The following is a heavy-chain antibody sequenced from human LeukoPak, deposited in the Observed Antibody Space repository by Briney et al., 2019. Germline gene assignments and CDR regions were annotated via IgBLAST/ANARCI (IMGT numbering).Heavy chain of an antibody. D-gene: IGHD2-2*01. CDR3: ARAGYCSSTSCYGNRAYDP. Sequence: GASVKVSCKASGYTFASYYMHWVRQAPGQGLEWMGIIHPSGGSTSYAQKFQGRVTMTRDTSTSTVYMELSSLRSEDTAVYYCARAGYCSSTSCYGNRAYDPWGQGTLVTVSS. CDR2: IHPSGGST. CDR1: GYTFASYY. V-gene: IGHV1-46*03. J-gene: IGHJ5*02.